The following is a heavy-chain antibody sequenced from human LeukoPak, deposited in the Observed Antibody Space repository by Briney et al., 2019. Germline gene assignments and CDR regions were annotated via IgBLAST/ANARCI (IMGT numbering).Heavy chain of an antibody. CDR1: GFTFSSYA. Sequence: TGGSLRLSCAASGFTFSSYAMHWVRQAPGKGLEWVSSISSSSGYIYYADSVKGRFTISRDNAKNSLYLQMNSLRAEDTAVYYCAREQNGMDVWGQGTTVTVSS. V-gene: IGHV3-21*01. CDR3: AREQNGMDV. J-gene: IGHJ6*02. CDR2: ISSSSGYI.